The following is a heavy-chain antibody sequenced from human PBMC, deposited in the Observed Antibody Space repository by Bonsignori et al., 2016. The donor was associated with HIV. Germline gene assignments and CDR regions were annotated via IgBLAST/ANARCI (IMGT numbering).Heavy chain of an antibody. D-gene: IGHD2/OR15-2a*01. V-gene: IGHV3-7*03. CDR3: VRGFLYFDY. CDR2: IKQDGSEK. Sequence: WIRQPPGKGLEWVANIKQDGSEKNYVDSVKGRFTMSRDNAKNSLYLQMSGLRDDDTAVYFCVRGFLYFDYWGQGSPVTVSS. J-gene: IGHJ4*02.